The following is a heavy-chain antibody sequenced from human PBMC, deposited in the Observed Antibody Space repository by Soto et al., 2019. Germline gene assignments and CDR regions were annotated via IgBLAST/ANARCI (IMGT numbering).Heavy chain of an antibody. J-gene: IGHJ6*03. CDR1: GYTFTSCY. D-gene: IGHD1-1*01. V-gene: IGHV1-46*03. CDR2: INPTDGSA. Sequence: QVQLVQSGAEVKKPGASVKVSCKASGYTFTSCYMHWVRQAPGQGLEWVGIINPTDGSATYARRFRGRVTMTRDTSTSTVYVELSSLRSDDTAVYFCARAGNAYYHYYMDVWGKGTTVTVSS. CDR3: ARAGNAYYHYYMDV.